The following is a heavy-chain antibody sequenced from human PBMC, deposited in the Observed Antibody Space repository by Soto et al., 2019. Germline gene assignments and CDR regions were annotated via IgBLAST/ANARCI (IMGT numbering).Heavy chain of an antibody. V-gene: IGHV3-7*01. D-gene: IGHD1-7*01. CDR1: GFTFSSYL. Sequence: GGSLTLSCASFGFTFSSYLMSWVRQAPWKGLEWVANIKKDGSEKYYVDSVKGRFTISRDNAKNSLYLQMNSLRAEDTAVYYCARDRGGDNWNYKTYYYYYMDVWGKGT. CDR3: ARDRGGDNWNYKTYYYYYMDV. J-gene: IGHJ6*03. CDR2: IKKDGSEK.